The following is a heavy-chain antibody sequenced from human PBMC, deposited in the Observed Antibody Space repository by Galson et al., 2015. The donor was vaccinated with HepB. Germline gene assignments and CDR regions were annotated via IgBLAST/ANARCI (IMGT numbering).Heavy chain of an antibody. Sequence: SVKVSCKASGYTFTSYYMHWVRQAPGQGLEWMGIINPSGGSTSYAQKFQGRVTMTRDTSTSTVYMELSSLRSEDTAVYYCARGSRVNYYDSSGYYYVDYWGQGTLVTVSS. CDR2: INPSGGST. CDR3: ARGSRVNYYDSSGYYYVDY. J-gene: IGHJ4*02. V-gene: IGHV1-46*03. CDR1: GYTFTSYY. D-gene: IGHD3-22*01.